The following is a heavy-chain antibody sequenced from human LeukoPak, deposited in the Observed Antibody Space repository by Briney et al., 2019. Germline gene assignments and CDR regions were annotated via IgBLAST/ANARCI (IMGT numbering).Heavy chain of an antibody. CDR2: IYHSGST. J-gene: IGHJ6*02. V-gene: IGHV4-30-2*01. Sequence: SSETLSLTCAVSGGSISSGGYSWSWIRQPPGKGLEWIGYIYHSGSTYYNPSLKSRVTISVDRSKNQFSLKLSSVTAADTAVYYCARGAVLYYYGMDVWSQGTTVTVSS. CDR1: GGSISSGGYS. D-gene: IGHD2/OR15-2a*01. CDR3: ARGAVLYYYGMDV.